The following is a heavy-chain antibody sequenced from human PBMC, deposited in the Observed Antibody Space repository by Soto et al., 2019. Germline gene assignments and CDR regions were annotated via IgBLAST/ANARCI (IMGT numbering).Heavy chain of an antibody. D-gene: IGHD6-13*01. CDR3: AKDTAAAVHYFDY. Sequence: PGGSLRLSCAASGFTFSSYGMHWVRQAPGKGLEWVAVISYDGSNKYYADSVKGRFTISRDNSKNTLYLQMNNLRAEHTAVYYCAKDTAAAVHYFDYWGQGTLVSVSS. J-gene: IGHJ4*02. CDR2: ISYDGSNK. V-gene: IGHV3-30*18. CDR1: GFTFSSYG.